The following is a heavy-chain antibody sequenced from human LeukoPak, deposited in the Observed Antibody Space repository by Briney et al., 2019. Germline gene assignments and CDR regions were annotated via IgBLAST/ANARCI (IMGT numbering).Heavy chain of an antibody. Sequence: QAGGSLRLSCAASGXTFSSYAVSWVRQAPGKGLEWVSSITGSGGSTYYADSVKGRFTISRDNSKNTLYLQINSLRAEDTAVYYCAKDAVGAATGAIDYWGQGTLVSVCS. CDR2: ITGSGGST. J-gene: IGHJ4*02. CDR3: AKDAVGAATGAIDY. V-gene: IGHV3-23*01. CDR1: GXTFSSYA. D-gene: IGHD6-13*01.